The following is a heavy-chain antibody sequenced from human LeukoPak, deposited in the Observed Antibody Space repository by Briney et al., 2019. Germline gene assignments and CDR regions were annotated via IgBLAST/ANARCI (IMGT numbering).Heavy chain of an antibody. CDR2: ISYDGSNK. D-gene: IGHD3-3*01. J-gene: IGHJ6*02. V-gene: IGHV3-30*18. CDR1: GFTFSSYG. CDR3: AKDSLITIFGVVFSYYYGMDV. Sequence: PGGSLRLSCAASGFTFSSYGMHWVRQAPGKGLEWVAVISYDGSNKYYADSVKGRFTISRDNSKNTLYLQMNSLRAEDTAVYYCAKDSLITIFGVVFSYYYGMDVWGQGTTVTVSS.